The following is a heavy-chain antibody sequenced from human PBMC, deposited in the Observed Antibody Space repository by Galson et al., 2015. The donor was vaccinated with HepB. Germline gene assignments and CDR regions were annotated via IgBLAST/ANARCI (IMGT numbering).Heavy chain of an antibody. V-gene: IGHV3-30-3*01. CDR2: ISYDGSNK. CDR1: GFTFSSYA. D-gene: IGHD1-26*01. J-gene: IGHJ4*02. Sequence: SLRLSCAASGFTFSSYAMHWVRQAPGKGLEWVAVISYDGSNKYYADSVKGRFTISRDNSKNTLYLQMNSLRAEDTAVYYCARDFSRELPTHFDYWGQGTLVTVSS. CDR3: ARDFSRELPTHFDY.